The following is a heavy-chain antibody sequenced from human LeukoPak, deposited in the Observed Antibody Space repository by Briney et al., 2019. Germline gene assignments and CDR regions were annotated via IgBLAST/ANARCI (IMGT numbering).Heavy chain of an antibody. D-gene: IGHD3-3*01. CDR1: GFSFSSYW. CDR2: INSDGSST. V-gene: IGHV3-74*01. Sequence: GGSLRLSCAASGFSFSSYWMHWVRQAPGKGLEWVSRINSDGSSTTYAASVKGRSSISRDNAKNTLYLHMSSLRAEDTGVYYCARAVRAHPPADFWGQGTLVTVSS. J-gene: IGHJ4*02. CDR3: ARAVRAHPPADF.